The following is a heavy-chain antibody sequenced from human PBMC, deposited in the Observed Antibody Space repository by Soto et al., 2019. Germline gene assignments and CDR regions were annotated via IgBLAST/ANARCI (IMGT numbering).Heavy chain of an antibody. Sequence: GGSLRLSCAASGFTFSSYWMSWVRQAPGKGLEWVANIKQDGSEKYYVDSVKGRFTISRDNAKNSLYLQMNSLRAEDTAVYYCARDIVVVPAASGTYYYYGMDVWGQGTTVTVSS. CDR1: GFTFSSYW. CDR2: IKQDGSEK. CDR3: ARDIVVVPAASGTYYYYGMDV. D-gene: IGHD2-2*01. V-gene: IGHV3-7*03. J-gene: IGHJ6*02.